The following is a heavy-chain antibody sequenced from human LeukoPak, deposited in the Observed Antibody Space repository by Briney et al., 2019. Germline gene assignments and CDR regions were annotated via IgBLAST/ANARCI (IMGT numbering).Heavy chain of an antibody. CDR2: ISGSGRST. D-gene: IGHD6-13*01. V-gene: IGHV3-23*01. J-gene: IGHJ5*02. CDR3: AKGVSSSSPLNWFDP. CDR1: GLIFSSYA. Sequence: GGSLRLSCAASGLIFSSYAMSWVRQAPGKGLEWVSAISGSGRSTYYADSVKGRFTISRDNSKSTMYLQMNSLRADDTAVYYCAKGVSSSSPLNWFDPWGQGTLVTVSS.